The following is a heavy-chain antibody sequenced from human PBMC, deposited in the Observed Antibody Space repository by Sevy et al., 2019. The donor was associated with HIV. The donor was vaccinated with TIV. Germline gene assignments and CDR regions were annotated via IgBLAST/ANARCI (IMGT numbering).Heavy chain of an antibody. CDR3: ARDKTILEGRYGMDV. Sequence: GGSLRLSCAASGFTFSDYNMKWVRQAPGKGLEWVSFISSGSGFIYYADSVKGRFTISRDNAKNSLFLQMNSLRADDTAVYFCARDKTILEGRYGMDVWGQGTTVTVSS. D-gene: IGHD3-3*01. CDR2: ISSGSGFI. CDR1: GFTFSDYN. V-gene: IGHV3-21*01. J-gene: IGHJ6*02.